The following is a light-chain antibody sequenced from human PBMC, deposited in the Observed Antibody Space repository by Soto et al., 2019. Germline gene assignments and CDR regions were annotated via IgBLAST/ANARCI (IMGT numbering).Light chain of an antibody. CDR1: NIGRKS. J-gene: IGLJ2*01. CDR3: QVWDSNRVQVV. CDR2: ADS. V-gene: IGLV3-21*02. Sequence: SYELTQPPSVSVAPGQTARITCGDNNIGRKSVHWYQQKSGQAPVLVLYADSDRPSGIPERFSGSNSGDTATLTISRVESGDEADYFCQVWDSNRVQVVFGGGTQLTVL.